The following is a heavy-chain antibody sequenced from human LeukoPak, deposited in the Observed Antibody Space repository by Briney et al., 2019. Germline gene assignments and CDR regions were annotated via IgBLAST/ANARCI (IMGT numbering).Heavy chain of an antibody. J-gene: IGHJ3*02. Sequence: SETLSLTCTVSGGSISSGSYYWSWIRQPTGKGLEWIGRIYTSGSTNYNPSLKSRVTISVDTSKNQFSLKLSSVTAADTAVYYCARGLWPSYAFDIWGQGTMVTVSS. CDR2: IYTSGST. D-gene: IGHD2-21*01. V-gene: IGHV4-61*02. CDR1: GGSISSGSYY. CDR3: ARGLWPSYAFDI.